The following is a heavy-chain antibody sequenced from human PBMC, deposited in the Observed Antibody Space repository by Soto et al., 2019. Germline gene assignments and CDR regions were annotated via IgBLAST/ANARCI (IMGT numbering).Heavy chain of an antibody. V-gene: IGHV4-59*01. J-gene: IGHJ6*04. CDR3: AGTLEIPTTYYHYSMNV. D-gene: IGHD1-1*01. CDR1: GGSISSFY. Sequence: PSETLSLTCAVSGGSISSFYWSWVRQPPGKGLEWIGHVYNGGSTNYNPSLQSRVTISGEEPKNQFSLKLRSVTAADTAVYYCAGTLEIPTTYYHYSMNVWGSGTTGTVSS. CDR2: VYNGGST.